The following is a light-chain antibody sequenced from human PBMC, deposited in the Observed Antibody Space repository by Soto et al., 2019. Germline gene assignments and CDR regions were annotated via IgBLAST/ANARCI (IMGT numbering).Light chain of an antibody. CDR3: HPRSNWPPGFT. J-gene: IGKJ3*01. CDR2: DAS. Sequence: EIVLTQSPATLSLSPGARATLSCRASQSVSSYLAWYQQKPGQAPRLLIYDASNRATGIPARFSGSGSGPDFTLTISSLEPEDFAVYYCHPRSNWPPGFTFGPGTKVDIK. V-gene: IGKV3-11*01. CDR1: QSVSSY.